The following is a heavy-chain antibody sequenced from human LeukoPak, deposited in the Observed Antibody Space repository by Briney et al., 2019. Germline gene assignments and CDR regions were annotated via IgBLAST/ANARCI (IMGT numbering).Heavy chain of an antibody. CDR1: GGTFSSYA. V-gene: IGHV1-69*13. CDR2: IIPIFGTA. J-gene: IGHJ4*02. D-gene: IGHD5-12*01. Sequence: ASVKVSCKASGGTFSSYAISWVRQAPGQGLEWMGGIIPIFGTANYAQNFQGRVTITADESTSTAYMELSSLRSEDTAVYYCAREASGYDYGFDYWGQGTLVTVSS. CDR3: AREASGYDYGFDY.